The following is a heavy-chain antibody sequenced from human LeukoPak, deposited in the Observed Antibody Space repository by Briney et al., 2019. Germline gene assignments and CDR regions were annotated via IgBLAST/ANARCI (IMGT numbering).Heavy chain of an antibody. V-gene: IGHV1-2*06. CDR3: ARDQTRLRLGELSLSY. Sequence: ASVKVSCKASGYTFTGYYMHWVRQAPGQGLEWMGRINPNSGGTNYAQKFQGRVTMTRDTSISTAYMELSRLRSDDTAVSYCARDQTRLRLGELSLSYWGQGTLVTVSS. CDR1: GYTFTGYY. D-gene: IGHD3-16*02. CDR2: INPNSGGT. J-gene: IGHJ4*02.